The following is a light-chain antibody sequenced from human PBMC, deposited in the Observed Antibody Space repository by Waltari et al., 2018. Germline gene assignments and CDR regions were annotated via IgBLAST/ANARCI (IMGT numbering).Light chain of an antibody. V-gene: IGKV1-33*01. CDR3: QQYDNLPMYT. CDR2: DAS. J-gene: IGKJ2*01. Sequence: DIQMTQSPSSLSASVGDRVPITCQASQDISNYLNWYQQNPVKAPKLLIYDASNLESGVPSRFSGSESGTEFTFTISSLQPEDIATYYCQQYDNLPMYTFGQGTKLEIK. CDR1: QDISNY.